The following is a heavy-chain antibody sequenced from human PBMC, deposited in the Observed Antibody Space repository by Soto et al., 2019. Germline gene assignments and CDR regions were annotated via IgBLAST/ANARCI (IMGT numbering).Heavy chain of an antibody. Sequence: QVQLVESGGGVVQPGRSLRLSCAASGFTFSSYAMHWVRQAPGKGLEWVAVISYDGSNKYYADSVKGRFTISRDNSKNTLYLQMNSLRVEDTAVYYCASVPPRRNDYSTDYYYYGMDVWGQGTTVTVSS. V-gene: IGHV3-30-3*01. D-gene: IGHD4-4*01. J-gene: IGHJ6*02. CDR1: GFTFSSYA. CDR2: ISYDGSNK. CDR3: ASVPPRRNDYSTDYYYYGMDV.